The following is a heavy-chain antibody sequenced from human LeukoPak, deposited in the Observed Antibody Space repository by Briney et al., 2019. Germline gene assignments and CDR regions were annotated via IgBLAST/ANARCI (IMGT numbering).Heavy chain of an antibody. V-gene: IGHV1-69*04. J-gene: IGHJ4*02. D-gene: IGHD3-10*01. Sequence: ASVKVSRKASGGTFSSYAISWVRQAPGQGLEWMGRIIPILGIANYAQKFQGRVTITADKSTSTAYMELSSLRSEDTAVYYCARDRETYYYGSGSYRHWGQGTLVTVSS. CDR3: ARDRETYYYGSGSYRH. CDR1: GGTFSSYA. CDR2: IIPILGIA.